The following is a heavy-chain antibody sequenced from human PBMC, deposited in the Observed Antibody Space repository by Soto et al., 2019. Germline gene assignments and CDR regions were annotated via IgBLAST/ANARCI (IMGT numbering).Heavy chain of an antibody. V-gene: IGHV3-30*18. J-gene: IGHJ6*02. CDR1: GFIFSSYA. Sequence: ESGGGVVQPGRSLRLSCAASGFIFSSYAMHWVRQAPGKGLEWVAVISHGGNEKYYADSVEGLFTISRDNSKNMVYLQMNGLRPEDTAVYYCAKVSSDRGYYYFAMDVWGQGTTVTVSS. D-gene: IGHD3-10*01. CDR3: AKVSSDRGYYYFAMDV. CDR2: ISHGGNEK.